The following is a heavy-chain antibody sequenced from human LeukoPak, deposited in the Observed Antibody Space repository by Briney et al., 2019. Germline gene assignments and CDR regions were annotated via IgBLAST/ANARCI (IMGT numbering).Heavy chain of an antibody. CDR1: GFPVNKYE. Sequence: PGGSLRLSCAASGFPVNKYEMHWVRQAPGKGLEWVPYIDAGATSTNYADSVWGRFTLSRDNAQNSVHLQMNSLRDEDTAVYYCVRGRLLRSTKYFDYWGQGALVTVSS. V-gene: IGHV3-48*03. CDR3: VRGRLLRSTKYFDY. CDR2: IDAGATST. J-gene: IGHJ4*02. D-gene: IGHD2-21*02.